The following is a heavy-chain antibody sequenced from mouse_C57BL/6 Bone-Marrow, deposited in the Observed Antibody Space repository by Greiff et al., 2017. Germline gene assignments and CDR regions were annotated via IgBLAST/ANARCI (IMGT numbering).Heavy chain of an antibody. CDR3: TTLTTMVTFYAMDY. J-gene: IGHJ4*01. Sequence: EVKLVESGAELVRPGASVKLSCTASGFNIKDDYMHWVKQRPEQGLEWIGWIDPENGDTEYASKFQGKATITADTSSNTAYLQLSSLTSEDTAVYYCTTLTTMVTFYAMDYWGQGTSVTVSS. D-gene: IGHD2-1*01. CDR1: GFNIKDDY. V-gene: IGHV14-4*01. CDR2: IDPENGDT.